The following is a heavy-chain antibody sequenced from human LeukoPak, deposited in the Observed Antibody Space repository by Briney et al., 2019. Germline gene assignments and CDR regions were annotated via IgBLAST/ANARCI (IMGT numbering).Heavy chain of an antibody. D-gene: IGHD6-25*01. CDR1: GGTVSSYA. J-gene: IGHJ4*02. CDR2: IIPIFGTA. Sequence: SVKVSCEASGGTVSSYAISWVRQAPGPGLEWMGGIIPIFGTANYAQKFQGRVTITADESTSTAYMELSSLRSEDTAVYYCSRDLRLSSASPFDYWGQGTLVTVSS. V-gene: IGHV1-69*13. CDR3: SRDLRLSSASPFDY.